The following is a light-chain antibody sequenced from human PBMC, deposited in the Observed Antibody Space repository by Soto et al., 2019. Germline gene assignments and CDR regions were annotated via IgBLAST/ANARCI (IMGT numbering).Light chain of an antibody. V-gene: IGLV2-23*02. Sequence: QSVLTQPASVSGSPGQSITISCTGTSSDVGSYNLVSWYQQHPGKAPKLMIYDVSERPSGVSNRFSGSRSGNTASLTISGLQAEDEADYYCCSYAGSSTPFVFGTGTKVTVL. CDR2: DVS. J-gene: IGLJ1*01. CDR3: CSYAGSSTPFV. CDR1: SSDVGSYNL.